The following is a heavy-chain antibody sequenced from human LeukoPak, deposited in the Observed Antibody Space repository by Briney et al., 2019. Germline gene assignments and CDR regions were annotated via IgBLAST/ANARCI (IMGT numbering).Heavy chain of an antibody. CDR3: ARRRYSSGWRYFDY. V-gene: IGHV3-7*01. CDR2: IKQDGSEK. J-gene: IGHJ4*02. D-gene: IGHD6-19*01. Sequence: GGSLRLSCAASGFTFSSYWMSWVRQAPGKGLEWVANIKQDGSEKYYVDSVTGRFTISRDNAKNSLYLQMNSLRAEDTAVYYCARRRYSSGWRYFDYWGQGTLVTVSS. CDR1: GFTFSSYW.